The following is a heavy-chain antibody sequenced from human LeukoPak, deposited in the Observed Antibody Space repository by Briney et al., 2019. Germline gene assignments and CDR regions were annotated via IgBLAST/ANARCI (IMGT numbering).Heavy chain of an antibody. CDR2: IIPIFGTA. D-gene: IGHD2-2*01. J-gene: IGHJ6*03. Sequence: SVKVSCKASGGTFSSYAISWVRQAPGQGLEWMGGIIPIFGTANYAQKFQSRVTITTDESTSTAYMELSSLRPEDTAVYYCARGCSSTSCYPFYYYMDVWGKGTTVTVSS. V-gene: IGHV1-69*05. CDR3: ARGCSSTSCYPFYYYMDV. CDR1: GGTFSSYA.